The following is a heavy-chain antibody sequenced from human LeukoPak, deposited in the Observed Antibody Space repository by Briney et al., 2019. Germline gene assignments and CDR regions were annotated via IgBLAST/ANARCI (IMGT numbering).Heavy chain of an antibody. CDR3: ARLFGPTSDYYYMDV. D-gene: IGHD3-10*01. Sequence: GGSLRLSCAASGFTFSNYNIDWVRQAPGKGLEWLSYISSSGSPIYYADSVKGRFTISRDNAKNSLYLQMNSLRAEDTAVYYCARLFGPTSDYYYMDVWGKGTTVTVSS. V-gene: IGHV3-48*04. CDR1: GFTFSNYN. J-gene: IGHJ6*03. CDR2: ISSSGSPI.